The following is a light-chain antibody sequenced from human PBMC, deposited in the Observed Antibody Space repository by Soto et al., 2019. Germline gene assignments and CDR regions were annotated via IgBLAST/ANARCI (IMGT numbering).Light chain of an antibody. J-gene: IGKJ1*01. Sequence: DIQMTQSPSTLSGSVGDRVTITCRASQTISSWLAWYQQKPGKAPKLLIYKASTLKSGVPSRFSGSGSGAEFTLTISSLQPDDFATYYCQHYNSYSEAFGQVTKVDIK. CDR1: QTISSW. CDR2: KAS. V-gene: IGKV1-5*03. CDR3: QHYNSYSEA.